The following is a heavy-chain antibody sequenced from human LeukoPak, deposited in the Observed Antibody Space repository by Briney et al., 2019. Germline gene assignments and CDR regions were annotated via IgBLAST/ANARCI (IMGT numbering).Heavy chain of an antibody. CDR3: ARTTEGGYTYNYFYYYYMDV. D-gene: IGHD5-18*01. Sequence: SETLSLTCTVSGGSISSYYWSWIRQPPGKGLEWIGYIYYSGSTNYNPSLKSRISISVDTSKNQFSLKLSSVSAADTAVYYCARTTEGGYTYNYFYYYYMDVWGKGTTVTISS. CDR2: IYYSGST. V-gene: IGHV4-59*01. J-gene: IGHJ6*03. CDR1: GGSISSYY.